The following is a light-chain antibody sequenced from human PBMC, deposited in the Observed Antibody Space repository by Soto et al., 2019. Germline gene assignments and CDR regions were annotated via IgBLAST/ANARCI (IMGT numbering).Light chain of an antibody. CDR3: QQRSNWPT. V-gene: IGKV3D-20*02. Sequence: EIVMTQSPGTLSLSPVETATLSCRASQSVSSNYVAWFHQKPGQAPRLLIYDAASRAIGIPARFSGSGSGTDFTVTISSLEPEDFAVYYCQQRSNWPTFGGGTKVDI. CDR2: DAA. CDR1: QSVSSNY. J-gene: IGKJ4*01.